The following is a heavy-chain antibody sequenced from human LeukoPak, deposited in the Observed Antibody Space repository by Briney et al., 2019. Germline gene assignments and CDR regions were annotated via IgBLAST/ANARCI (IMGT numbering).Heavy chain of an antibody. CDR1: GYTFTSYD. CDR3: ARESYSGYVSPLGYYGMDV. Sequence: ASVKVSCKASGYTFTSYDINWVRQATGQGLEWMGWMNPNSGNTGYAQKFQGRVTMTRNTSISTAYMELSSLRSEDTAVYYCARESYSGYVSPLGYYGMDVWGQGTTVTVSS. J-gene: IGHJ6*02. D-gene: IGHD5-12*01. CDR2: MNPNSGNT. V-gene: IGHV1-8*01.